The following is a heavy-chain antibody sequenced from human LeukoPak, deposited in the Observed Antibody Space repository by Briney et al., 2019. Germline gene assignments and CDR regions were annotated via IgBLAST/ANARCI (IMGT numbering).Heavy chain of an antibody. Sequence: ASVKVSCKASGYTFTSYGISWVRQAPGQGLEWMGWISAYNGNTNYAQKLQGRVTMTTDTSTSTDYMELRSLRSDDTAVYYCARDGSGWSPESFPLDYWGQGTLVTVSS. V-gene: IGHV1-18*01. CDR3: ARDGSGWSPESFPLDY. CDR1: GYTFTSYG. D-gene: IGHD6-19*01. CDR2: ISAYNGNT. J-gene: IGHJ4*02.